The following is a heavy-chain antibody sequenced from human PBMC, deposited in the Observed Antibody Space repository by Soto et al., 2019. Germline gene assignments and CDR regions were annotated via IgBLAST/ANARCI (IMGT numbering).Heavy chain of an antibody. J-gene: IGHJ4*02. CDR2: IYSKAGTI. CDR1: GYTFNDFG. V-gene: IGHV1-18*01. Sequence: QVQLVQSGAEVQKPGASVKVSCKTSGYTFNDFGITWVRQAPGLGLEWLEWIYSKAGTINFASKLQGRVIMTTDTSTSTAYMELTSLTFDDSAVYFWARDIGFYIDYWGQGTLVTVS. D-gene: IGHD2-15*01. CDR3: ARDIGFYIDY.